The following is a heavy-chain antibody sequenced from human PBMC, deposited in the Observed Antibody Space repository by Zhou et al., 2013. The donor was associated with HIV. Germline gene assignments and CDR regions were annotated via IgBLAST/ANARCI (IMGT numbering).Heavy chain of an antibody. CDR2: IYSDGST. CDR3: ARASRLTTIFDY. CDR1: GFIVSTNY. Sequence: EVQLVESGGDLIQPGGSLRLSCAASGFIVSTNYMSWVRQAPGKGLEWVSVIYSDGSTYYADSVKGRFTVSRDNSKNTVYLQMNGLRAEDTAVYYCARASRLTTIFDYWGQGTLVTVSS. J-gene: IGHJ4*02. D-gene: IGHD4-17*01. V-gene: IGHV3-53*01.